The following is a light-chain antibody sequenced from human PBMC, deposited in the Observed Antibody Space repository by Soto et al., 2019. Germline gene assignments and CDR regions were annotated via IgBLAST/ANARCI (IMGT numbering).Light chain of an antibody. CDR1: NSDIGAYNY. CDR2: EVN. V-gene: IGLV2-14*01. Sequence: QSALTQPASVSGSPGQSITLSCTGTNSDIGAYNYVSWFQQHPGKAPKLIISEVNNRPSGVSNRFSDSKSGNAASLTISGLQAEDEADYYCFAFTTSYTHVFGTGTKVTVL. J-gene: IGLJ1*01. CDR3: FAFTTSYTHV.